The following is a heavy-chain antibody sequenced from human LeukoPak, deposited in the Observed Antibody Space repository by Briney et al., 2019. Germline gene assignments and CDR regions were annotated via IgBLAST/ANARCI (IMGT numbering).Heavy chain of an antibody. V-gene: IGHV4-61*02. CDR1: GGSISSGSYY. CDR3: ARVESSTSGSHQGAFDI. Sequence: SQTLSLTCTVSGGSISSGSYYWSWIRQPAGKGLEWIGRIYTSGSTNYNPSLKSRVTISVDTSKNQFSLKLSSVTAADTAVYYCARVESSTSGSHQGAFDIWGQGTMVTVSS. CDR2: IYTSGST. J-gene: IGHJ3*02. D-gene: IGHD2-2*01.